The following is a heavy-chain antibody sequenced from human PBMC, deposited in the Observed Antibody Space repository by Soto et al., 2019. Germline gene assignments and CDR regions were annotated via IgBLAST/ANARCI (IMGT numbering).Heavy chain of an antibody. CDR3: ARNMDYYYGSGSGDGHGL. D-gene: IGHD3-10*01. J-gene: IGHJ6*02. CDR2: INPRFGDT. Sequence: QVQLVQSGAELKEPGDSVRVSCEASGYTFTAYYIHWVRQAPGQGLEWMGWINPRFGDTSYAQDFQGRVCMTRDTSTSSVYMALSRLTPDDTAIYYCARNMDYYYGSGSGDGHGLWRQGTTVTVFS. V-gene: IGHV1-2*02. CDR1: GYTFTAYY.